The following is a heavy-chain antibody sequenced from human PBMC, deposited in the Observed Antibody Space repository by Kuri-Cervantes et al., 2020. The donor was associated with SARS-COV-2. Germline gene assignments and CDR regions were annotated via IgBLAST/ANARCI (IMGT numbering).Heavy chain of an antibody. J-gene: IGHJ5*02. V-gene: IGHV4-59*01. D-gene: IGHD3-3*01. Sequence: SETLSLTCTVSGDSISSYYWSWTRQPPGKGLEWIGYISYSGNTNYNPSLKSRVTISIDTAKNRFSLKLRPVTAADTAVYYCARDILSSDSWSGYYRPPGRWFDPWGQGTLVTVSS. CDR1: GDSISSYY. CDR2: ISYSGNT. CDR3: ARDILSSDSWSGYYRPPGRWFDP.